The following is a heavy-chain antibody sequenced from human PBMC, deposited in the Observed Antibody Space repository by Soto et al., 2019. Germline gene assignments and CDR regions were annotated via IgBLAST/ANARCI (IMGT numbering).Heavy chain of an antibody. J-gene: IGHJ5*02. D-gene: IGHD6-13*01. CDR1: GYSISSSNW. V-gene: IGHV4-28*01. CDR3: ARTPIAAAGTANWFDP. CDR2: IYYSGST. Sequence: QVQLQESGPGLVKPSDTLSLTCAVSGYSISSSNWWGWIRQPPGKGLEWIGYIYYSGSTYYNPSPKSRVTMSVDTSKNQFSLKLSSVTAVDTAVYYCARTPIAAAGTANWFDPWGQGTLVTVSS.